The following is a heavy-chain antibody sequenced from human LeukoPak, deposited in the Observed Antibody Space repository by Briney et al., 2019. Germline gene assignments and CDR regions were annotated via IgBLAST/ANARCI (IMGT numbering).Heavy chain of an antibody. J-gene: IGHJ4*02. CDR1: GYSITTGYY. Sequence: SETLSLTCTVFGYSITTGYYWGWIRQPPGKGQEWIGSIYHSGSTFYNPSLKSRVTISVDTSKNQFSLKLSSVTAADTAIYYCARDQDYYGSGSYGPDHWGQGTQVTVSS. D-gene: IGHD3-10*01. CDR2: IYHSGST. V-gene: IGHV4-38-2*02. CDR3: ARDQDYYGSGSYGPDH.